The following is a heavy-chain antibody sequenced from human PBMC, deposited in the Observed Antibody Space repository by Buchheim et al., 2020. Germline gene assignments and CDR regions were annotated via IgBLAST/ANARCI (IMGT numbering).Heavy chain of an antibody. V-gene: IGHV3-23*01. J-gene: IGHJ4*02. D-gene: IGHD2-21*02. CDR1: GFTFRSYA. CDR2: ISGSGGTT. Sequence: EVQLLESGGGLVQPGGSLRLSCAASGFTFRSYAMSWVRQGPGKGLEWVSGISGSGGTTYYADSVKGRFTISRDNFKNTLYLQMNSLRADDTAVYYCAKDWADCGGDCSPRYFDYWGQGTL. CDR3: AKDWADCGGDCSPRYFDY.